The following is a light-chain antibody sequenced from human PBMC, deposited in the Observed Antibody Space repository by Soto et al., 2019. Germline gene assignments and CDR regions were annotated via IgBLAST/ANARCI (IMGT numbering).Light chain of an antibody. Sequence: EIVMTQSPATLSVSPGERVTLSCRASQSVSSNLAWYQQKPGQAPRLLIYGSSTRATGIPARFSGSGSGTEFTLTISSLQSEDFAVYYCKQYNNWPRTFGQGTKVEIK. CDR2: GSS. CDR3: KQYNNWPRT. V-gene: IGKV3-15*01. J-gene: IGKJ1*01. CDR1: QSVSSN.